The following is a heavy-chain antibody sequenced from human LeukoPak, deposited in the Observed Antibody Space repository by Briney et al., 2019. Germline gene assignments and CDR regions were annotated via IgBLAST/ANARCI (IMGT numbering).Heavy chain of an antibody. CDR1: GVSISSSDYY. CDR3: ARQRSSYCTTTKCYRHYFDP. D-gene: IGHD2-8*01. J-gene: IGHJ5*02. Sequence: PSETLSLTCTVSGVSISSSDYYWGWIRQPPGKGLEWLATIYYTGTTYYTASLKSRATISADASENQFSLKLTSVTAADTAIYYCARQRSSYCTTTKCYRHYFDPWGQGILVTVSS. CDR2: IYYTGTT. V-gene: IGHV4-39*01.